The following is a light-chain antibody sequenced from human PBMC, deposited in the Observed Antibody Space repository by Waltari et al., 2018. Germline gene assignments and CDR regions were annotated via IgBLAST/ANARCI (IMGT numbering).Light chain of an antibody. CDR2: WAS. V-gene: IGKV4-1*01. CDR1: QSVLYSSNNKNY. Sequence: DIVMTQSPDSLAVSLGERATINCKSSQSVLYSSNNKNYLAWYQQKPGPPPKLLIYWASTRESGVPDRFSGSGSGTDFTLTISSLQAEDVAVYYCQQYYNIPWTFGQGTKVEIK. J-gene: IGKJ1*01. CDR3: QQYYNIPWT.